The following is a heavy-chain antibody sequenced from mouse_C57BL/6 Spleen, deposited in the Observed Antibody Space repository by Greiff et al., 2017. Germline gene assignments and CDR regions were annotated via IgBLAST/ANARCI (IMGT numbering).Heavy chain of an antibody. CDR3: ASPGSSQAWFAY. D-gene: IGHD1-1*01. Sequence: QAQLQQPGTELVKPGASVKLSCKASGYTFTSYWMHWVKQRPGQGLEWIGNINPSNGGTNYNEKFKSKATLTVDKSSSTAYMQLSSLTSEDSAVYYCASPGSSQAWFAYWGQGTLVTVSA. CDR2: INPSNGGT. J-gene: IGHJ3*01. CDR1: GYTFTSYW. V-gene: IGHV1-53*01.